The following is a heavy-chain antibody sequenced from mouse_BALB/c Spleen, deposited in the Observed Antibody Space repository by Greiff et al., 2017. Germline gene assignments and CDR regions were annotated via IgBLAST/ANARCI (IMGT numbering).Heavy chain of an antibody. V-gene: IGHV5-17*02. CDR2: ISSGSSTI. J-gene: IGHJ3*01. CDR1: GFTFSSFG. Sequence: EVKLMESGGGLVQPGGSRKLSCAASGFTFSSFGMHWVRQAPEKGLEWVAYISSGSSTIYYADTVKGRFTISRDNPKNTLFLQMTSLRSEDTAMYYCARSLTGTGFAYWGQGTLVTVSA. CDR3: ARSLTGTGFAY. D-gene: IGHD4-1*01.